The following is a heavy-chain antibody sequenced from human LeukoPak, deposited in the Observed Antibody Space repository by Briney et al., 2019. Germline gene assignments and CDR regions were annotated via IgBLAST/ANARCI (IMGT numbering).Heavy chain of an antibody. J-gene: IGHJ4*02. CDR3: ARGSSGARFDY. CDR1: GDSISSYY. Sequence: SETLSLTCTVSGDSISSYYWSWIRQPAGKGLEWIGRIYTGGSSNYNPSLKSRVTMSVDTSENQFSLKLTSVTAADTAVYYCARGSSGARFDYWGQGTLVTVSS. CDR2: IYTGGSS. V-gene: IGHV4-4*07. D-gene: IGHD2-15*01.